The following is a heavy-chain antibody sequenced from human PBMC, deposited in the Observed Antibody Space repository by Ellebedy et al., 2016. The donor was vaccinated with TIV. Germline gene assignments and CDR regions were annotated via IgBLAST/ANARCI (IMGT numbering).Heavy chain of an antibody. J-gene: IGHJ6*02. V-gene: IGHV4-59*01. D-gene: IGHD1-20*01. Sequence: SETLSLTCTVSGDSISSYYWSWIRQPPGKGLEWIGYIYYSGSTNYNPSLKSRVTISVDTSKNQFSLQLSAVTAADTAVYYCARDGRYNWKTPNYFYYGMDVWGQGTSVTVSS. CDR2: IYYSGST. CDR1: GDSISSYY. CDR3: ARDGRYNWKTPNYFYYGMDV.